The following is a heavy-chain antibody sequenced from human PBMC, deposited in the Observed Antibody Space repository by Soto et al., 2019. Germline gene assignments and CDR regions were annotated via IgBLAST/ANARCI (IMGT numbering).Heavy chain of an antibody. J-gene: IGHJ4*02. CDR1: GFTFSDYW. CDR3: ARAHSGPD. V-gene: IGHV3-74*01. CDR2: INGDGTKT. D-gene: IGHD2-15*01. Sequence: GGSLRLSCAASGFTFSDYWMYWVRQVPGKGLVWVSRINGDGTKTTYGDSVKGRFTISRDNAKNTLYLQMNSLRADDTAVYYCARAHSGPDWGQGTLVTVS.